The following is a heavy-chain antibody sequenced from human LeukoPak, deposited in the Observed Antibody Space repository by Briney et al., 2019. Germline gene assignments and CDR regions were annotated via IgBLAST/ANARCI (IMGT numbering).Heavy chain of an antibody. CDR1: GGSISSGTYP. V-gene: IGHV4-31*03. CDR3: ARGRGV. Sequence: SQTLSLTCTVSGGSISSGTYPWNWFRQHPGEGLEWIGYIYYSGSTYYNPSLKSRVSISVDTSKNQFSLKLSSVTAADTAVYYCARGRGVWGQGTTVTVSS. CDR2: IYYSGST. J-gene: IGHJ6*02.